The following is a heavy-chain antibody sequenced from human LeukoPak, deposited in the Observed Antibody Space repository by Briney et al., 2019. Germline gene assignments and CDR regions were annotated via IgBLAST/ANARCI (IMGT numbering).Heavy chain of an antibody. J-gene: IGHJ4*02. CDR3: ARKLGYCSGGSCYLCDY. D-gene: IGHD2-15*01. Sequence: ASVKVSCKTSGYTFTTFGITWVRQAPGQGLEWMGWISAYNGNTNYAQKLQGRVTMTTDTSTSTAYMELRSLRSDDTAVYYCARKLGYCSGGSCYLCDYWGQGTLVTVSS. V-gene: IGHV1-18*01. CDR2: ISAYNGNT. CDR1: GYTFTTFG.